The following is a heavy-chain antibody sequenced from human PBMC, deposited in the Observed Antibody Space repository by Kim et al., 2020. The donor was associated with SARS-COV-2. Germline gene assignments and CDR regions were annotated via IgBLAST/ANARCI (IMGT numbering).Heavy chain of an antibody. D-gene: IGHD3-22*01. CDR3: AKGYYYDSSGYFDY. Sequence: GGSLRLSCAASGFTFSSYGMHWVRQAPGKGLEWVAVISYDGSNKYYADSVKGRFTISRDNSKNTLYLQMNSLRAEDTAVYYCAKGYYYDSSGYFDYWGQG. V-gene: IGHV3-30*18. CDR1: GFTFSSYG. J-gene: IGHJ4*02. CDR2: ISYDGSNK.